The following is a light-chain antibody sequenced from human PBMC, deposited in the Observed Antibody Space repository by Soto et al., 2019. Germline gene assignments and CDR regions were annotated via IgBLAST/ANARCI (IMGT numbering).Light chain of an antibody. J-gene: IGKJ2*01. CDR2: LAS. V-gene: IGKV4-1*01. CDR3: QQYESTPPT. CDR1: QSVLYSSNNKNY. Sequence: DIVMTQSPDSLAVSLGERATINCKSSQSVLYSSNNKNYLAWYQQRPGQPPKLLIYLASTRESGVPDRFSGSGSGTDFTLTITSLPAEDVAVYYCQQYESTPPTFCQGTKFEIK.